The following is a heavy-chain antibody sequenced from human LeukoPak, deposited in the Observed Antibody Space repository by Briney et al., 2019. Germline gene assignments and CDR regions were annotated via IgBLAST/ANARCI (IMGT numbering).Heavy chain of an antibody. Sequence: PGGSLRLSCSVSGVTISSYAMHWVRQAPGKGLEYVSSISSDGGSTFYADSVKGRFTISRDNSKNTLSLQMSSLRTEDTAVYYCVKDRWVDYWGQGTLVTVSS. V-gene: IGHV3-64D*06. CDR2: ISSDGGST. J-gene: IGHJ4*02. CDR1: GVTISSYA. CDR3: VKDRWVDY. D-gene: IGHD4-23*01.